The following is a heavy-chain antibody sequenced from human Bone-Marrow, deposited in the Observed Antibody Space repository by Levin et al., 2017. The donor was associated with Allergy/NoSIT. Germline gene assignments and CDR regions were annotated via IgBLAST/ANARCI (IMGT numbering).Heavy chain of an antibody. D-gene: IGHD6-19*01. J-gene: IGHJ4*02. V-gene: IGHV3-33*01. CDR1: GFTFSSYG. CDR3: ARDLLGYSSGWGY. Sequence: GGSLRLSCAASGFTFSSYGMHWVRQAPGKGLEWVAVIWYDGSNKYYADSVKGRFTISRDNSKNTLYLQMNSLRAEDTAVYYCARDLLGYSSGWGYWGQGTLVTVSS. CDR2: IWYDGSNK.